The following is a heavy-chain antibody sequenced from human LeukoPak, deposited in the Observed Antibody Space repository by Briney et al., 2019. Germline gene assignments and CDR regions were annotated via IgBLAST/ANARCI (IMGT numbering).Heavy chain of an antibody. V-gene: IGHV5-51*01. Sequence: GESLKISCKGSGYSFTSYWIGWVRQMPGKGLEWMGIIYPGDSDTRYSPSFQGQVTISADKSISTAYLRWSSLKASDTAMYYCARLRFLEWRAFDIWGQGTMVTVSS. D-gene: IGHD3-3*01. CDR1: GYSFTSYW. J-gene: IGHJ3*02. CDR2: IYPGDSDT. CDR3: ARLRFLEWRAFDI.